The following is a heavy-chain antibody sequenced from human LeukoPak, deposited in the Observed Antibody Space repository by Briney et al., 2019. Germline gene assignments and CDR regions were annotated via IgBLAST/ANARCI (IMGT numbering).Heavy chain of an antibody. Sequence: ASVKVSCKASGYTFTAYYMHWVRQAPGQGLEWMGWINPNSGGTNYAQKFQGRVTMTRDTSISTAYMELSRLRSDDTAVYYCARPSPKTTWFAFDIWGQGTMVTVSS. CDR2: INPNSGGT. CDR1: GYTFTAYY. V-gene: IGHV1-2*02. J-gene: IGHJ3*02. D-gene: IGHD1-7*01. CDR3: ARPSPKTTWFAFDI.